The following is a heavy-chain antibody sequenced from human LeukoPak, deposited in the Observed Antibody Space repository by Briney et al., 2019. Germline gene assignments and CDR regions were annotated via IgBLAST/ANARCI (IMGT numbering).Heavy chain of an antibody. D-gene: IGHD2-15*01. CDR2: IYYRGST. V-gene: IGHV4-59*01. Sequence: SETLSLTCTVSGGSINNYYWSWIRQPPGKGLEWIGYIYYRGSTNYNASLTNRVTISVDTSKNQFSLKLSSVTAADTAVYYCAREVGYCSGGSCYSYFDYWGQGTLVTVSS. J-gene: IGHJ4*02. CDR1: GGSINNYY. CDR3: AREVGYCSGGSCYSYFDY.